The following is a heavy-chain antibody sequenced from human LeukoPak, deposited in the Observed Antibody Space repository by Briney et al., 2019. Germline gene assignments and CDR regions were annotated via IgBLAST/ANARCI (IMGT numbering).Heavy chain of an antibody. V-gene: IGHV2-5*02. D-gene: IGHD3-3*01. J-gene: IGHJ5*02. CDR2: IYWDDDK. Sequence: SGPTLVNPTQTLTLTCTFSGFSLSTSGVGVGWIRQPPGKALEWLALIYWDDDKRYSPSLKSRLTITKDTSKNQVVLTMTNMDPVDTATYYCAHKGGYDFWSGSWFDPWGQGTLVTVSS. CDR1: GFSLSTSGVG. CDR3: AHKGGYDFWSGSWFDP.